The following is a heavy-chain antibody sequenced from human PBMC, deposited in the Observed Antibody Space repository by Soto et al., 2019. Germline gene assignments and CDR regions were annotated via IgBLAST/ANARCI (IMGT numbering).Heavy chain of an antibody. CDR3: ARAVAVPADFDY. D-gene: IGHD6-19*01. J-gene: IGHJ4*02. Sequence: QVQLVQSGAEEKKPGASGKVSCKASGYTFTGYAMHWVRQAPGQRLEWMGWINAGNGNTKYSQKFQGRVTISRDTSASTAYMELSSLGSEDTAVYYCARAVAVPADFDYWGQGTLVTVSS. CDR2: INAGNGNT. V-gene: IGHV1-3*05. CDR1: GYTFTGYA.